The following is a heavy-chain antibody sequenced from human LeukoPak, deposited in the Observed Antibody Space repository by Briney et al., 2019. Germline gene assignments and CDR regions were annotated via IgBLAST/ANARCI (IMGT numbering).Heavy chain of an antibody. CDR2: IYYSGST. D-gene: IGHD6-6*01. J-gene: IGHJ4*02. CDR3: ATPNSSSSGGPLDY. CDR1: GGSISSYY. Sequence: SETLSLTCTVSGGSISSYYWSRIRQPPGKGLEWIGYIYYSGSTNYNPSLKSRVTISVDTSKNQFSLKLSSVTAADTAVYYCATPNSSSSGGPLDYWGQGTLVTVSS. V-gene: IGHV4-59*12.